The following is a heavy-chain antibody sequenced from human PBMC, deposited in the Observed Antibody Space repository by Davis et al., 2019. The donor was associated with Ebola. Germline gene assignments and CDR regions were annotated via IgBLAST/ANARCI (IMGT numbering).Heavy chain of an antibody. J-gene: IGHJ4*02. D-gene: IGHD6-19*01. CDR1: GFSSSSYW. Sequence: PGGSLRLSCAVSGFSSSSYWMHWVRQAPGKGLVWVSRINAEGSVTTYADSVKGRFTISKDSGKNTLYLQMNGLRGDDTAVYYCARQEGQYNTGWDVWGQGTLVTVSS. CDR3: ARQEGQYNTGWDV. V-gene: IGHV3-74*01. CDR2: INAEGSVT.